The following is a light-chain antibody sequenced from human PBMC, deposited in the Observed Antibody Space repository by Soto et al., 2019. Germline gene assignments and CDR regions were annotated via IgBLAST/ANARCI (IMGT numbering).Light chain of an antibody. CDR2: ANN. V-gene: IGLV1-40*01. Sequence: QSVLAQPPSVSGAPGQRIPISCTGSSSSIGAGYDVHWYQQLPGTAPKLLIYANNNRPSGVPDRFSGSRSGMSASLAITGLQAEDEADYYCQSYASSLSGSVFGTGTKLTVL. J-gene: IGLJ1*01. CDR3: QSYASSLSGSV. CDR1: SSSIGAGYD.